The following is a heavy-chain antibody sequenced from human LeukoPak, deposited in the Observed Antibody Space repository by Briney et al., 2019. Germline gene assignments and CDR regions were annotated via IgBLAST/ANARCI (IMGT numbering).Heavy chain of an antibody. Sequence: SETLSLTCTVSGGSISSSSYYWGWIRQPPGKGLEWIGSIYYSGSTYYNPSLKSRVTISVDTSKNQFSLKLSSVTAADTAVYYCARDRVLGPGHAFDIWGQGTMVTVSS. J-gene: IGHJ3*02. CDR3: ARDRVLGPGHAFDI. CDR1: GGSISSSSYY. CDR2: IYYSGST. D-gene: IGHD7-27*01. V-gene: IGHV4-39*02.